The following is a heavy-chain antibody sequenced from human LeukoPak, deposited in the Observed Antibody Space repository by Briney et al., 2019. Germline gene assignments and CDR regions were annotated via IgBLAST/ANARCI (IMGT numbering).Heavy chain of an antibody. D-gene: IGHD3-10*01. CDR1: GFTVTKYS. CDR2: VRGHGISI. V-gene: IGHV3-23*01. Sequence: GGSLRLSYEASGFTVTKYSISWVRQAPGNGMESESLVRGHGISIYYADSVKGRFTISRDNSESTLYLVMNSLRAEDTAVYYCAKEDGNYGSGRYYYFDYWGQGTLVTVSS. CDR3: AKEDGNYGSGRYYYFDY. J-gene: IGHJ4*02.